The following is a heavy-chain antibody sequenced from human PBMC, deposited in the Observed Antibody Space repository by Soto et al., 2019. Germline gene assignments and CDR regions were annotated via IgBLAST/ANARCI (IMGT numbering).Heavy chain of an antibody. Sequence: GGSMRHSSVASEGTIRSFWGHWVRQAPGKGLVWVSRINTDGSVAMYVDSVKGRFTISRDNAKNTLFLHMNSLRAEDTAVYYCARTLYGDNVDYWGQGTLVTVSS. CDR2: INTDGSVA. J-gene: IGHJ4*02. V-gene: IGHV3-74*03. CDR3: ARTLYGDNVDY. CDR1: EGTIRSFW. D-gene: IGHD4-17*01.